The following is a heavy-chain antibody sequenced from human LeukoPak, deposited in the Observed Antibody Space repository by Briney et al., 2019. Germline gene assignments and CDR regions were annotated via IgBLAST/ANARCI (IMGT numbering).Heavy chain of an antibody. CDR2: IYYSGST. D-gene: IGHD5/OR15-5a*01. J-gene: IGHJ4*02. CDR3: ARDSVGLSPPY. CDR1: GGSISSYY. V-gene: IGHV4-59*12. Sequence: PSETLSLTCTVSGGSISSYYWSWIRQPPGKGLEWIGYIYYSGSTNYNPSLKSRVTISVDTSKNQFSLKLSSVAAADTAVYYCARDSVGLSPPYWGQGTLVTVSS.